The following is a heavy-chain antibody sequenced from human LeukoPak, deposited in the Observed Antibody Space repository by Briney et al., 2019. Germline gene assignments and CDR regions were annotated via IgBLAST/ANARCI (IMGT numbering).Heavy chain of an antibody. CDR3: ARPLGQYSTSSGLAV. CDR1: GYSISSGYY. D-gene: IGHD6-6*01. J-gene: IGHJ4*02. Sequence: PSETLSLTCVVSGYSISSGYYWDWIRQPPGKGLEWLGSVFHSENTYYNPSLRSRVIISVDTSKNQFSLKLASVTAADTAVYFCARPLGQYSTSSGLAVWGQGTLVTVSS. CDR2: VFHSENT. V-gene: IGHV4-38-2*01.